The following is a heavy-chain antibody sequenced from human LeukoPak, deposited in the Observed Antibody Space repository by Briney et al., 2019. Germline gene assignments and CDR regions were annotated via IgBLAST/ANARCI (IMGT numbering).Heavy chain of an antibody. V-gene: IGHV4-61*02. Sequence: PSQTLSLTCTVSGGSISSGSYYWSWIRQTAAKGLEWIGRIYPSGTTYYNPSLKGRVTMSIDTSKNQFSLRVNSVTAADTAVYYCARGSKSSREWGQGTLVTVSS. CDR2: IYPSGTT. CDR1: GGSISSGSYY. D-gene: IGHD6-13*01. J-gene: IGHJ4*02. CDR3: ARGSKSSRE.